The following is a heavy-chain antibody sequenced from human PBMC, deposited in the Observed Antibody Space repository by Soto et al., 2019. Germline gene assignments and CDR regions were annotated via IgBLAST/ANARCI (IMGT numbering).Heavy chain of an antibody. CDR3: ARLGYCSSVTCKYYFYYYGMDV. D-gene: IGHD2-2*01. Sequence: AGGSLRLSCEASGFSFSYYTMNLVRQAPGKGLEWVSFISGRGTTTYYADSVKGRFTVSRDNAKNSLYLEVTSLRDEDTAVYYCARLGYCSSVTCKYYFYYYGMDVWGQGTTVTVSS. CDR2: ISGRGTTT. CDR1: GFSFSYYT. J-gene: IGHJ6*02. V-gene: IGHV3-48*02.